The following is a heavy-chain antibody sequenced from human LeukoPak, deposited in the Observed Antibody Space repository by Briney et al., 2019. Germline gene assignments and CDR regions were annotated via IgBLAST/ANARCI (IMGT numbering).Heavy chain of an antibody. CDR3: ARVSYYDYVWGTYRRFLYYFDH. J-gene: IGHJ4*02. Sequence: SETLSLTCTVSGGSISNNYWSWIRQPPGKALEGIGYMYYSGSTNYNPSLRSRVTISVDTSKNQFSLKLSSVTAADTAAYYCARVSYYDYVWGTYRRFLYYFDHWGQGTLVTVSS. CDR2: MYYSGST. CDR1: GGSISNNY. V-gene: IGHV4-59*01. D-gene: IGHD3-16*02.